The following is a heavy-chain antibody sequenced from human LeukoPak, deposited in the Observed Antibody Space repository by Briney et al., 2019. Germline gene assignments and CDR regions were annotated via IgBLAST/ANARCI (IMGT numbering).Heavy chain of an antibody. J-gene: IGHJ4*02. V-gene: IGHV3-7*02. Sequence: GGSLRLSCAASGFPFSSYWMSWVRQTLGKGLEWVANIKEDGSEKYYVDSVKGRFTISRDNAKNSLYLQMNSLRAEDTAVYYCARAEDIVVVPAAKPAYWGQGTLVTVSS. CDR1: GFPFSSYW. CDR2: IKEDGSEK. D-gene: IGHD2-2*01. CDR3: ARAEDIVVVPAAKPAY.